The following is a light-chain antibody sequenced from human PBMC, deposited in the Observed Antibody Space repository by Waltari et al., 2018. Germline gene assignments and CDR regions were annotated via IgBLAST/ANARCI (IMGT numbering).Light chain of an antibody. J-gene: IGKJ1*01. CDR1: QSVGRT. Sequence: EIVLTQSPGTLSLSPGERATLSCRASQSVGRTLAWYQQKPGQAPRLLMYGASSRPTGTPDRFSGSGSGTDFSLTISRLEPEDFAVYYCQHYVRLPATFGQGTKVEIK. CDR3: QHYVRLPAT. V-gene: IGKV3-20*01. CDR2: GAS.